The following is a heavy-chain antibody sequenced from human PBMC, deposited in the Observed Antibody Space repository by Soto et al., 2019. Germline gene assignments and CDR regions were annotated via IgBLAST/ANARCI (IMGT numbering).Heavy chain of an antibody. CDR3: AIVQGGSGFLPRDY. J-gene: IGHJ4*02. CDR1: GYTFTSYG. CDR2: ISAYNGNT. D-gene: IGHD3-10*01. V-gene: IGHV1-18*04. Sequence: ASVKVSCKASGYTFTSYGISWVRQAPGQGLEWMGWISAYNGNTNYAQKLQGRVTMTTDTSTSTAYMELRSLRSADTAVYYCAIVQGGSGFLPRDYWGQGILVTVSS.